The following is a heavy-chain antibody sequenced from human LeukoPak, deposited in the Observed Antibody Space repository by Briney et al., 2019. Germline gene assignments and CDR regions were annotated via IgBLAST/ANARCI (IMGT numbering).Heavy chain of an antibody. J-gene: IGHJ4*02. CDR1: RFIFSDYI. V-gene: IGHV3-30-3*01. Sequence: GGSLRLSCVASRFIFSDYIINWVRQAPGKGLEWVAVISYDGSNKYYADSVKGRFTISSDNSRNTLYLQMNSLRPEDTAVYYCARAYGGSYRADFDYWGQGTLVTVSS. D-gene: IGHD1-26*01. CDR3: ARAYGGSYRADFDY. CDR2: ISYDGSNK.